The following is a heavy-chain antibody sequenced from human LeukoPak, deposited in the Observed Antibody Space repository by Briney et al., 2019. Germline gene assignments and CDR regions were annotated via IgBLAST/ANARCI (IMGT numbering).Heavy chain of an antibody. D-gene: IGHD2-8*02. CDR2: IYYSGGT. Sequence: SETLSLTCTVSGGSISNYYWSWIRQSPGKGLEWIGYIYYSGGTECNPSLKSRVTISVDTSQNQLSLRLSSVTAADTAVYFCARHETCAGGPCSTGRWFDPWGQGTLVTVSS. V-gene: IGHV4-59*08. J-gene: IGHJ5*02. CDR1: GGSISNYY. CDR3: ARHETCAGGPCSTGRWFDP.